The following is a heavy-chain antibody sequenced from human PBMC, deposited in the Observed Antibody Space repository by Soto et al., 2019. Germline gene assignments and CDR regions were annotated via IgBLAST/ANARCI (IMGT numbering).Heavy chain of an antibody. J-gene: IGHJ4*02. CDR3: ARDIVVVVAATPYEYIDY. Sequence: ASVKVSCKASGYTFTDYAMQWVRQAPGQRLEWMGWINTYNGNTKYAQKLQGRVTMTTDTSTSTAYMELRSLRSDDTAVYYCARDIVVVVAATPYEYIDYWGQGTLVT. CDR1: GYTFTDYA. CDR2: INTYNGNT. D-gene: IGHD2-15*01. V-gene: IGHV1-3*04.